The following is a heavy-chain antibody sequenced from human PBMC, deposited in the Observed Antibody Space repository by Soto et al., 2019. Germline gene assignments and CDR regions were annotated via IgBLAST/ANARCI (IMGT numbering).Heavy chain of an antibody. D-gene: IGHD3-22*01. CDR2: ISSSSSTI. CDR1: GFTFSSYS. V-gene: IGHV3-48*02. Sequence: EVQLVESGGGLVQPGGSLRLSCAASGFTFSSYSMNWVRQAPGKGLEWVSYISSSSSTIYYADSVKGRFTIYRDNAKNSLYLQMNSLRDEDTAVYYCARDYYDSSGYYASLDYWGQGTLVTVSS. J-gene: IGHJ4*02. CDR3: ARDYYDSSGYYASLDY.